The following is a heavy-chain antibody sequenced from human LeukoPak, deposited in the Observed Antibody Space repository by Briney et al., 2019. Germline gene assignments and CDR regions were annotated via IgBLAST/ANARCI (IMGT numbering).Heavy chain of an antibody. Sequence: GGSLRLSCAASGFTFSNHGMNWVRQAPGKGLEWVSAVSGSGSTTYYARSVKGRFTVSRDNSKNTLYLQMNSLRVDDTAVYYCAKSLDYGGNRARLDFWGQGTLVTVSS. CDR3: AKSLDYGGNRARLDF. CDR1: GFTFSNHG. J-gene: IGHJ4*02. D-gene: IGHD4-23*01. V-gene: IGHV3-23*01. CDR2: VSGSGSTT.